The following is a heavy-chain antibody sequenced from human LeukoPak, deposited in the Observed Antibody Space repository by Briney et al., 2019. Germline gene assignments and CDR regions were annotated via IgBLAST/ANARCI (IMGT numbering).Heavy chain of an antibody. D-gene: IGHD3-3*01. V-gene: IGHV3-7*01. CDR3: ARGSHVFRFFSPDY. CDR1: GFTFSSYW. Sequence: TGGSLRLSCAASGFTFSSYWMSWVRQAPGKGLEWVANIKQDGSEKYYVDSVKGRFTISRDNAKNSLYLQMNSLRAEDTAVYYCARGSHVFRFFSPDYWGQGTLVTVSS. J-gene: IGHJ4*02. CDR2: IKQDGSEK.